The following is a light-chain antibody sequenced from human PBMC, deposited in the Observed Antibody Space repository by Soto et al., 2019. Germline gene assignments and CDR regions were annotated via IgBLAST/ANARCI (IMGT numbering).Light chain of an antibody. CDR2: VAS. Sequence: DIQMTQSPSSLSASVGDRVTITCRASQSISRYLNWYQQKPGKAPKVLIYVASSLQSGVPSRFSGSGSGTASTLTISSRQPEDLGTYFCQQSYSTPITFGQGTRLDIK. CDR3: QQSYSTPIT. CDR1: QSISRY. J-gene: IGKJ5*01. V-gene: IGKV1-39*01.